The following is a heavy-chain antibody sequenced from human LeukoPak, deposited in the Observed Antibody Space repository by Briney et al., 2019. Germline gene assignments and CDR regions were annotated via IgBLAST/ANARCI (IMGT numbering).Heavy chain of an antibody. V-gene: IGHV1-69*01. D-gene: IGHD2-2*01. CDR2: IIPIFGTA. Sequence: SVKVSCKASGGTFSSYAISWVRQAPGQGLEWMGGIIPIFGTANYAQKFQGRVTITADESTSTAYMELSSLRSEDTAVYYCARGICYARYYYYYMDVWGKGTTVTVSS. J-gene: IGHJ6*03. CDR3: ARGICYARYYYYYMDV. CDR1: GGTFSSYA.